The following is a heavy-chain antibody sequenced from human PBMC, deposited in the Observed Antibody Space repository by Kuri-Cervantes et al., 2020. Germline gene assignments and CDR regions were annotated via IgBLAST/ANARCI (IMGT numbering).Heavy chain of an antibody. CDR3: AKEGRFLGWLAYFDY. Sequence: GGSLRLSCLASGFTFSNYWMSWARLTPGKGLEWVANIGRDGNEKFYVDSVKGRFTISRDNAKNSLYLQMNSLRAEDTAVYYCAKEGRFLGWLAYFDYWGQGTLVTVSS. J-gene: IGHJ4*02. D-gene: IGHD3-3*01. CDR2: IGRDGNEK. V-gene: IGHV3-7*01. CDR1: GFTFSNYW.